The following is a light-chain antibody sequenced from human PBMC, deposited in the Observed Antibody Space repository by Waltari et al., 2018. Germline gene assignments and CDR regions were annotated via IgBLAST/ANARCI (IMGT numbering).Light chain of an antibody. CDR2: ENT. V-gene: IGLV1-51*02. CDR3: GTWDSSLSGAV. Sequence: TQPPSVSAAPGQRVTISCSGGSSNIGNNYVSWYRQFTGTAPKLLIYENTERPSGIPGRFSGSKSGTSATLDITGLQAGDEADYYCGTWDSSLSGAVLGGGTHLTVL. J-gene: IGLJ7*01. CDR1: SSNIGNNY.